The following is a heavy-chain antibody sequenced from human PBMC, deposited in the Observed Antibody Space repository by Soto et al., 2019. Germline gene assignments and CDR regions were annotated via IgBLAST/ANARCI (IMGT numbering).Heavy chain of an antibody. J-gene: IGHJ4*02. CDR1: GFTFSNAW. Sequence: EVQLVESGGGLVKPGGSLRLSCVGSGFTFSNAWMTWVRQAPGKGLEWVGRIKSKTDGGTTDYGAAVKGRFTISRDDSKNTMYLQMDSLKTEDTAVYYCATGLSSSSSGWGQGTLVTVSS. CDR2: IKSKTDGGTT. D-gene: IGHD6-6*01. CDR3: ATGLSSSSSG. V-gene: IGHV3-15*01.